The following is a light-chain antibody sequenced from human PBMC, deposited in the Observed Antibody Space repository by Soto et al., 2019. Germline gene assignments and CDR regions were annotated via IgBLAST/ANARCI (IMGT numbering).Light chain of an antibody. CDR1: QGIRND. CDR3: LQHYYYPPWT. Sequence: DIQMTQSPSSLSAFVGARVTITCRASQGIRNDLGWYQQKPGKAPKSLIYAASSLQSGVPSRFSGSGSGTEFTLTISGLQPEDFATYYCLQHYYYPPWTFGQGTKVDIK. J-gene: IGKJ1*01. V-gene: IGKV1-17*01. CDR2: AAS.